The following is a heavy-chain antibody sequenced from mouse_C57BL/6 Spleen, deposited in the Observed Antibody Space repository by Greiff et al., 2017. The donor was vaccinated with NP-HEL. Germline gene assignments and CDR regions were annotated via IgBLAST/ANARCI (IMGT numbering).Heavy chain of an antibody. CDR1: GFTFSSYG. CDR3: ARRGYDYDGYFDY. V-gene: IGHV5-6*01. J-gene: IGHJ2*01. D-gene: IGHD2-4*01. CDR2: ISSGGSYT. Sequence: EVQGVESGGDLVKPGGSLKLSCAASGFTFSSYGMSWVRQTPDKRLEWVATISSGGSYTYYPDSVKGRFTISRDNAKNTLYLQMSSLKSEDTAMYYCARRGYDYDGYFDYWGQGTTLTVSS.